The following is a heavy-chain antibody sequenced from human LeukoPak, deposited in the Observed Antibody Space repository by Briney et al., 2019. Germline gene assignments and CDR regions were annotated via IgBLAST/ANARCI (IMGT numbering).Heavy chain of an antibody. V-gene: IGHV3-30*04. CDR3: AKDSMGLRDY. J-gene: IGHJ4*02. CDR2: ISYDGSNK. D-gene: IGHD2/OR15-2a*01. CDR1: GFTFSIYD. Sequence: PGASLRLSCAASGFTFSIYDMHWVRQAPGKGLEWVADISYDGSNKYSADSEKGRFTISRDNPKNSLYLQMNSLRADDTAVYYCAKDSMGLRDYWGQGTLVTVSS.